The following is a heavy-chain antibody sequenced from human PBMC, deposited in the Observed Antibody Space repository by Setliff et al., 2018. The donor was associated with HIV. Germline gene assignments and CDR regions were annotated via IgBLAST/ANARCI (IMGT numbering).Heavy chain of an antibody. CDR2: IYTRGSV. Sequence: SETLSLTCTVSGDFISSGNFHWNWIRQPAGKGPEWIGLIYTRGSVSYNPSLMSRVTISLDTSKNQLSLKLSSVTAADTAVYYCALTGHRLLRGYMDVWGKGTTVTVSS. CDR3: ALTGHRLLRGYMDV. J-gene: IGHJ6*03. D-gene: IGHD2-15*01. V-gene: IGHV4-61*02. CDR1: GDFISSGNFH.